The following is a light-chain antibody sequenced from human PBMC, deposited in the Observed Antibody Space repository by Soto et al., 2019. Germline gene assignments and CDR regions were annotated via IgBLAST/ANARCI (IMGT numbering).Light chain of an antibody. Sequence: VITQSPGTLSFSPVERATLSCTASQSINSNLAWYQQRPGQAPRLLIYGASTRATGIPARFSGSGSGTEFTLTISSLQSEDFAVYYCQQYNNWWTFGQGTKVDIK. V-gene: IGKV3-15*01. CDR3: QQYNNWWT. J-gene: IGKJ1*01. CDR1: QSINSN. CDR2: GAS.